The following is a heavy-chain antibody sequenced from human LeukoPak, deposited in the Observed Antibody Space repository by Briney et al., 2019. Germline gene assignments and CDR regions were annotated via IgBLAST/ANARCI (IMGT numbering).Heavy chain of an antibody. CDR2: IYYSGST. J-gene: IGHJ4*02. CDR1: GGSISSFY. Sequence: SETLSLTCTVSGGSISSFYWSWIRQPPGKGLEWIGYIYYSGSTNYNPSLKSRVTISVDTSKNQFSLKLSSVTAADTAVNYCAREGRKARYFDYWGQGTLVTVSS. CDR3: AREGRKARYFDY. D-gene: IGHD1-14*01. V-gene: IGHV4-59*01.